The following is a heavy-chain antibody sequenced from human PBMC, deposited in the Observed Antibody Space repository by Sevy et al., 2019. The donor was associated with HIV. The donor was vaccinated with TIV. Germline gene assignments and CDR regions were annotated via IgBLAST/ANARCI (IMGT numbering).Heavy chain of an antibody. CDR2: ISDRSDTI. Sequence: GGSLRLSCAASGFICSNYYMTWVRQAPGKGLEWVSYISDRSDTISSADAVKGRFTISKDNAKNALYLQMSSLRGEDTAVYYCARVRDRYCSGGDCYYGYFFDYWGQGTLVTVSS. V-gene: IGHV3-48*01. CDR1: GFICSNYY. CDR3: ARVRDRYCSGGDCYYGYFFDY. D-gene: IGHD2-15*01. J-gene: IGHJ4*02.